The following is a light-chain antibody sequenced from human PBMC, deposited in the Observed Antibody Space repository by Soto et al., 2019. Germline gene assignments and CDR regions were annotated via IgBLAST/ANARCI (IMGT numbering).Light chain of an antibody. V-gene: IGKV2-28*01. J-gene: IGKJ5*01. Sequence: DIVMTQSPLSLPVTPGEPASISCISIHILLHSNGYNYLDWYLQKPGQSPQLLIYLGSNRASGVPDRFSGSGSGTDFTLSISTVEAGDVGVYYCMQALQAPITFGQGTRLEI. CDR1: HILLHSNGYNY. CDR2: LGS. CDR3: MQALQAPIT.